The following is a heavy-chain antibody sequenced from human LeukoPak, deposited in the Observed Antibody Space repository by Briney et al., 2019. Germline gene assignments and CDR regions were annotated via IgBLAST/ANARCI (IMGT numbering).Heavy chain of an antibody. D-gene: IGHD5-12*01. Sequence: WGSLRLSCAASGFTFSSYAMSWIRQAPGKGLKWVSAISGSGGSTYYADSVKGRFTISRDNSKNTLYLQMNSLRAEDTAVYYCAKDHVATVPAEYFQHWGQGTLVTVSS. V-gene: IGHV3-23*01. CDR2: ISGSGGST. CDR3: AKDHVATVPAEYFQH. CDR1: GFTFSSYA. J-gene: IGHJ1*01.